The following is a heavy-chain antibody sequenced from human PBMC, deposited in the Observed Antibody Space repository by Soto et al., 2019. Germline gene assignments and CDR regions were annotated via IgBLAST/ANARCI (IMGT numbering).Heavy chain of an antibody. D-gene: IGHD6-19*01. J-gene: IGHJ4*02. CDR1: EFTFISYA. Sequence: RVQSLPWTASEFTFISYAMQCVRQDPGKGLEWVAVISYDGSNKYYADSVKGRFTISRDNSKNTLYLQMTSLRAEDTALYYCVKEGYLRSDWYGQFDYWGQRGLGTVYS. V-gene: IGHV3-30*14. CDR3: VKEGYLRSDWYGQFDY. CDR2: ISYDGSNK.